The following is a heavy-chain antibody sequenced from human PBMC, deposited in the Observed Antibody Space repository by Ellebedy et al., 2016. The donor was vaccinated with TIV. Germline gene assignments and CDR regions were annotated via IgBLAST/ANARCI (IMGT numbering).Heavy chain of an antibody. CDR3: ARWYYYDSSGYSPLGY. Sequence: ASVKVSXXASGYTFTSYGISWVRQAPGQGLEWMGWISAYNGNTNYAQKLQGRVTMTTDTSTSTAYMELRSLRSDDTAVYYCARWYYYDSSGYSPLGYWGQGTLVTVSS. CDR1: GYTFTSYG. J-gene: IGHJ4*02. V-gene: IGHV1-18*01. CDR2: ISAYNGNT. D-gene: IGHD3-22*01.